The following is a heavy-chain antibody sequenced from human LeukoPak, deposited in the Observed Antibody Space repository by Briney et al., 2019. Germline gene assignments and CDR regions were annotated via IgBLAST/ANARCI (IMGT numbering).Heavy chain of an antibody. J-gene: IGHJ4*02. V-gene: IGHV3-53*01. CDR2: IYSGGST. CDR1: GFTFRSCW. Sequence: GGSLRLSCAASGFTFRSCWMGWVRQAPGKGLEWVSVIYSGGSTYYADSVKGRFTISRDNSKNTLYLQMNSLRAEDTAVYYCARDRRGRWGWYYFDYWGQGTLVTVSS. CDR3: ARDRRGRWGWYYFDY. D-gene: IGHD6-19*01.